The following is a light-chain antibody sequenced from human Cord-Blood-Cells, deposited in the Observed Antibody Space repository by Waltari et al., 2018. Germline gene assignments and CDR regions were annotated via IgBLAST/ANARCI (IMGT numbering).Light chain of an antibody. CDR1: SSDVGSYNL. CDR2: EGS. CDR3: CSYAGSSTWV. V-gene: IGLV2-23*01. J-gene: IGLJ3*02. Sequence: QSALTQPASVSGSPGQSTTLSCTGTSSDVGSYNLVPWYQQHPGKAPKLMIYEGSKRPSGVSNRFSGSKSGNTASLTISGLQAEDEADYYCCSYAGSSTWVFGGGTKLTVL.